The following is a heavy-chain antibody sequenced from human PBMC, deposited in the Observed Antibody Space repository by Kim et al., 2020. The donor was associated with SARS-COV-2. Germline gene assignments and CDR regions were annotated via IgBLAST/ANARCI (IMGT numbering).Heavy chain of an antibody. V-gene: IGHV3-30*18. Sequence: GGSLRLSCAASGFTFSSYGMHWVRQAPGKGLEWVAVISYDGSNKYYADSVKGRFTISRDNSKNTLYLQMNSLRAEDTAVYYCAKFRGYSYGPFDYWGQGTLVTVSS. CDR2: ISYDGSNK. J-gene: IGHJ4*02. CDR1: GFTFSSYG. D-gene: IGHD5-18*01. CDR3: AKFRGYSYGPFDY.